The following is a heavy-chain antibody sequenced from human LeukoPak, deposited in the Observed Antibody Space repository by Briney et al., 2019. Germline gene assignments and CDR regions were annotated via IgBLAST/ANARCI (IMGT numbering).Heavy chain of an antibody. J-gene: IGHJ5*02. CDR3: ARAPGIAAP. D-gene: IGHD6-13*01. CDR2: ISSSSSYI. Sequence: KAGGSLRLSCAASGFTFSSYSMNWVRQAPGKGLEWVSSISSSSSYIYYADSVKGRFTISRDNAKNSLYLQMNSLRAEDTAVHYCARAPGIAAPWGQGTLVTVSS. CDR1: GFTFSSYS. V-gene: IGHV3-21*01.